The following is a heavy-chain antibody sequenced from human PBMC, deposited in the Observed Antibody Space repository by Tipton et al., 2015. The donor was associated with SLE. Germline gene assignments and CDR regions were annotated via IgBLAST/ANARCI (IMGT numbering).Heavy chain of an antibody. CDR2: ISGSGGST. D-gene: IGHD6-13*01. V-gene: IGHV3-23*01. CDR1: GFTFSSYA. J-gene: IGHJ6*02. CDR3: AKRPDSSWVPYYYGMDV. Sequence: SLRLSCAASGFTFSSYAMSWVRQAPGKGLEWVSAISGSGGSTYYADSVKGRFTISRDNSKNTLYLQMNSLRAEDTAVYYCAKRPDSSWVPYYYGMDVWGQGTAVTVSS.